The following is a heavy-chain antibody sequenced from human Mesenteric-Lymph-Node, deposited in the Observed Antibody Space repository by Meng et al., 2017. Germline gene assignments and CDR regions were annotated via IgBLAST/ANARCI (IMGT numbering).Heavy chain of an antibody. CDR1: GDSVSSNSAA. V-gene: IGHV6-1*01. CDR2: TYYRSKYYN. J-gene: IGHJ4*02. CDR3: ARDWGDVRGGFDF. Sequence: QGQLQQSGPGLVKPPQTLSLTCAISGDSVSSNSAAWNWIRQSSSRGLEWLGRTYYRSKYYNDYALSVKSRITINPDTSKNQFSLQLNSVTPEDTAIYYCARDWGDVRGGFDFWGQGTLVTVSS. D-gene: IGHD3-10*02.